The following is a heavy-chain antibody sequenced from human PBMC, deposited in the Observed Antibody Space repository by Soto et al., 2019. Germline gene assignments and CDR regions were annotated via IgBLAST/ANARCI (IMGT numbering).Heavy chain of an antibody. J-gene: IGHJ6*02. CDR2: ISAYNGNT. D-gene: IGHD3-22*01. V-gene: IGHV1-18*04. Sequence: ASVKVSCKASGYTFTGYYMHWVRQAPGQGLEWMGWISAYNGNTNYAQKFQGRVTMSTDTSTSTAYMELSSLRSEDTVVYYCARGAIVSYYYYGMDVWGQGTTVTVS. CDR1: GYTFTGYY. CDR3: ARGAIVSYYYYGMDV.